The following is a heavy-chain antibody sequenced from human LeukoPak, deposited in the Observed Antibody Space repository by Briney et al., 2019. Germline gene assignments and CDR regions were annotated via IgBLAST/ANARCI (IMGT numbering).Heavy chain of an antibody. Sequence: GGSLRLSCAASGFTFNDYAMHWVRQAPGKGLEWVSGISWNSGSIGYADSVKGRFTISRDNAKNSLYLQMNSLRAEDTALYYCAKDSSGWRSYFDYWGQGTLVTVSS. CDR1: GFTFNDYA. CDR3: AKDSSGWRSYFDY. J-gene: IGHJ4*02. CDR2: ISWNSGSI. D-gene: IGHD6-19*01. V-gene: IGHV3-9*01.